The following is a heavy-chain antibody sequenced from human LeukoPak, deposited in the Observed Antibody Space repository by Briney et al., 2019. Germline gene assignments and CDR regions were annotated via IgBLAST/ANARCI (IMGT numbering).Heavy chain of an antibody. D-gene: IGHD3-10*01. Sequence: SETLSLTCSVSGASVSSDDYYWSWIRQPPGKALEWIGYIYHSGSTYYNPSLKSRVVILVDVSKNQFSLQMSSVTAADTAVYYCAKGTVYFDYWGQGTLVTVSS. CDR2: IYHSGST. J-gene: IGHJ4*02. V-gene: IGHV4-30-4*08. CDR1: GASVSSDDYY. CDR3: AKGTVYFDY.